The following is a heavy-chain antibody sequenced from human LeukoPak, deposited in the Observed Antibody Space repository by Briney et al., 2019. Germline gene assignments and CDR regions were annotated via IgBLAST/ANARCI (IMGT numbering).Heavy chain of an antibody. J-gene: IGHJ4*02. Sequence: GGSLRLSCAASGFSVTNYAMSWVRQAPGKGLEWVSGISGSGGSTYSADSVKGRFTISRDNSKNTLYLQMNSLRAEDTAVYYCARDLDSSSYYFDYWGQGTLVTVSS. CDR2: ISGSGGST. CDR1: GFSVTNYA. D-gene: IGHD6-13*01. CDR3: ARDLDSSSYYFDY. V-gene: IGHV3-23*01.